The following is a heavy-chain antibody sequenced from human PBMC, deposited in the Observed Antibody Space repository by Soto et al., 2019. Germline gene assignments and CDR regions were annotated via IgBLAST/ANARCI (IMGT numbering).Heavy chain of an antibody. V-gene: IGHV1-2*02. J-gene: IGHJ6*02. CDR2: INPNSGGT. Sequence: ASVKVSCKASGYTFTGYYMHWVRQAPGQGLEWMGWINPNSGGTNYAQKFQGRVTMTRDTSISTAYMELSRLRSDDTAVYYCNSRGYCSSTSCYTGYAGMDVWGQGTRVTAP. CDR3: NSRGYCSSTSCYTGYAGMDV. CDR1: GYTFTGYY. D-gene: IGHD2-2*02.